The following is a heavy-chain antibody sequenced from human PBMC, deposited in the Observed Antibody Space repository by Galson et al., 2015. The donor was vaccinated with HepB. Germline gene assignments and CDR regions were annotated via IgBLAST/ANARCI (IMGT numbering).Heavy chain of an antibody. D-gene: IGHD2-8*01. J-gene: IGHJ5*02. CDR2: IIPIFGTA. V-gene: IGHV1-69*13. Sequence: SVKVSCKASGGTFSSYAISWVRQAPGQGLEWMGGIIPIFGTANYAQKFQGRVTITADESTSTAYMELSSLRPEDTAVYYCARGQTGYCTNGVCYENWFDPWGQGTLVTVSS. CDR3: ARGQTGYCTNGVCYENWFDP. CDR1: GGTFSSYA.